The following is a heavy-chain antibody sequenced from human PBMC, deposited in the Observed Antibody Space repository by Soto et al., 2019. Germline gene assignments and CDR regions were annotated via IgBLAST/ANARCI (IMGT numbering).Heavy chain of an antibody. CDR2: SSSSGSTI. D-gene: IGHD6-19*01. V-gene: IGHV3-11*01. CDR3: ASGYSSYWSTFDY. J-gene: IGHJ4*02. Sequence: QVQLVESGGGLAQAGGSLRLSCAGSGITFSDYYMSWIRQAPGKGLEWISYSSSSGSTIFYADSVKGRFTISRDNAKNSLYLQMYSLRAEDTAMYYCASGYSSYWSTFDYWGQGTLVTVSS. CDR1: GITFSDYY.